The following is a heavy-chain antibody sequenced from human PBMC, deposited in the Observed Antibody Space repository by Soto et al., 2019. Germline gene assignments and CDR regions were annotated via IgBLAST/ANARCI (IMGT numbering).Heavy chain of an antibody. Sequence: SETLSLTCSVSGDSMSKYYCSWMRQPAGKGLEWIGRIYTSGSTNYNPSLKSRVNMSIDTSKNHFSLNLKSVTAADAAVYYCARTVGAAYYFDFWGQGALVTVSS. CDR3: ARTVGAAYYFDF. CDR2: IYTSGST. D-gene: IGHD1-26*01. J-gene: IGHJ4*02. V-gene: IGHV4-4*07. CDR1: GDSMSKYY.